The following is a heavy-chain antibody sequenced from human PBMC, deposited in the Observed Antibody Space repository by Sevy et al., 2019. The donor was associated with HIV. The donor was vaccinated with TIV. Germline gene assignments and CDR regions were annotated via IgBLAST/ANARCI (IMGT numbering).Heavy chain of an antibody. CDR1: GYTFPNYG. Sequence: ASVKVSCKTSGYTFPNYGINWVRQAPGQGLEWMGWISAYNGNTNYAQKFQGRVTMTTDTSTSTACMELRSLRSDDTAVYYCARYCSSTSCYTVDRKLDYWGQGTLVTVSS. J-gene: IGHJ4*02. CDR3: ARYCSSTSCYTVDRKLDY. D-gene: IGHD2-2*02. CDR2: ISAYNGNT. V-gene: IGHV1-18*01.